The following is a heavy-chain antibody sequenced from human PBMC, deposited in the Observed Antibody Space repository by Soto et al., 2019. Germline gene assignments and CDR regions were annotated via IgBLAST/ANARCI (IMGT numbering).Heavy chain of an antibody. V-gene: IGHV4-59*12. Sequence: SETLSLTCSVSGGSINTYYWTWIRQPPGKGLEWIGYIYYSGITDSNPSLKSRVTISVDTSKNQFPLKLRSVTAADTAVYYCARIYDFWSGYYWFDPWGQGTLVTVSS. J-gene: IGHJ5*02. CDR3: ARIYDFWSGYYWFDP. CDR2: IYYSGIT. D-gene: IGHD3-3*01. CDR1: GGSINTYY.